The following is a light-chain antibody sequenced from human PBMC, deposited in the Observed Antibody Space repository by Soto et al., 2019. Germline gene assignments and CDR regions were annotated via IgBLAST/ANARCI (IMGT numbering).Light chain of an antibody. V-gene: IGLV2-14*01. CDR1: SSDVGGYNY. J-gene: IGLJ1*01. Sequence: QSALTQPASVSGSPGQSITISCTGTSSDVGGYNYVSWYQQHPGKAPKLIIYEVSNRPSGVSNRFSGSKSGNTASLTISGLHAEDEDDYYCSSYTGSSTPYVFGTGTKVTVL. CDR2: EVS. CDR3: SSYTGSSTPYV.